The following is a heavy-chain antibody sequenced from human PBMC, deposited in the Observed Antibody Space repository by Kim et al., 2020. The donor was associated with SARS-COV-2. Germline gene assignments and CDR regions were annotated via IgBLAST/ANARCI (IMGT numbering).Heavy chain of an antibody. J-gene: IGHJ4*02. CDR3: AREGRVGKLAAALGY. CDR2: INAGNGNT. V-gene: IGHV1-3*01. D-gene: IGHD6-13*01. Sequence: ASVKVSCKASGYTFTSYAMHWVRQAPGQRLEWMGWINAGNGNTKYSQKFQGRVTITRDTSASTAYMELSSLRSEDTAVYYCAREGRVGKLAAALGYWGQGTLVTVSS. CDR1: GYTFTSYA.